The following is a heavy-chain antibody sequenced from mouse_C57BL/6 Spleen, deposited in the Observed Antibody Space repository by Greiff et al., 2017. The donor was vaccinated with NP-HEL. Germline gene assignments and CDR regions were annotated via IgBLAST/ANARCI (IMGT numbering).Heavy chain of an antibody. CDR2: IDPSDSET. D-gene: IGHD1-1*01. J-gene: IGHJ4*01. CDR3: AIYGSSLYYAMDY. CDR1: GYTFTSYW. Sequence: QVQLQQPGAELVRPGSSVKLSCKASGYTFTSYWMHWVKQRPIQGLEWIGNIDPSDSETHYNQKFKDKATLTVDKSSSTAYMQLSSLTSEDSAVYYCAIYGSSLYYAMDYWGQGTSVTVSS. V-gene: IGHV1-52*01.